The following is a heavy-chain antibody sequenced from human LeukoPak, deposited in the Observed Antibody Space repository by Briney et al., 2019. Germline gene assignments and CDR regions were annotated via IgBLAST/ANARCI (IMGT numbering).Heavy chain of an antibody. V-gene: IGHV3-48*01. CDR1: GFTFSSYA. Sequence: PGGSLGLSCAASGFTFSSYAMNWVRQAPGRGLEWVSYISSSGSTVYYTDSLRGRFSISRDNAKNSLYLRMNSLRAQDTAVYYCASVRGANYGPTGDWGQGNLVTVSS. D-gene: IGHD5-18*01. CDR2: ISSSGSTV. CDR3: ASVRGANYGPTGD. J-gene: IGHJ4*02.